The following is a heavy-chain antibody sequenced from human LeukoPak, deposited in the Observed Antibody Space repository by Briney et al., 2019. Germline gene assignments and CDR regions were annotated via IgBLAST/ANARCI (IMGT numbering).Heavy chain of an antibody. V-gene: IGHV4-59*12. CDR2: IYYSGST. D-gene: IGHD3-10*01. CDR1: GGSISSYY. CDR3: ARVATGRVY. Sequence: PSETLSLTCTVSGGSISSYYWSWIRQPPGKGLEWIGSIYYSGSTYYNPSLKSRVTISVDTSKNQFSLKLSSVTAADTAVYYCARVATGRVYWGQGTLVTVS. J-gene: IGHJ4*02.